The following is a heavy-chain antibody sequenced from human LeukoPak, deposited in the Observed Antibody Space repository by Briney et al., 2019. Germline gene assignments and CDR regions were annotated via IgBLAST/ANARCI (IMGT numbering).Heavy chain of an antibody. Sequence: ASVKVSCKASGGTFSSYAISWVRQAPGQGLEWMGGIIPIFGTANYAQKFQGRVTITADESTSTAYMELSSLRSEDTAVYYCAMGSSSWYGNWFDPWGQGTLVTVSS. J-gene: IGHJ5*02. D-gene: IGHD6-13*01. CDR2: IIPIFGTA. CDR3: AMGSSSWYGNWFDP. CDR1: GGTFSSYA. V-gene: IGHV1-69*13.